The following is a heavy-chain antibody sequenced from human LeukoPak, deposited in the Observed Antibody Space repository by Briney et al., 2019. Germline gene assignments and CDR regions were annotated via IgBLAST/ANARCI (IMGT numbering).Heavy chain of an antibody. D-gene: IGHD6-19*01. CDR2: ISAYNGNT. V-gene: IGHV1-18*01. Sequence: ASVKVSCKASGYTFTSYGISWVRQAPGQGLEWMGWISAYNGNTNYAQKLQGRVTMTTDTSTSTAYVELRSLRSDDTAVYYCARAIAVAGNYYYYYYGMDVWGQGTTVTVSS. CDR1: GYTFTSYG. J-gene: IGHJ6*02. CDR3: ARAIAVAGNYYYYYYGMDV.